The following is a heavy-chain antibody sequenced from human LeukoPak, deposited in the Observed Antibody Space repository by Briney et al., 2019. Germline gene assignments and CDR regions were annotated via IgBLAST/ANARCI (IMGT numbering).Heavy chain of an antibody. CDR2: ISWDGGST. J-gene: IGHJ4*02. CDR3: AIEYSSLNYFDY. Sequence: GGSLRLSCAASGFTFDDYTMHWVRQAPGKGLEWVSLISWDGGSTYYADSVKDRFTISRDNSKNSLYLQMNSLRTEDTALYYCAIEYSSLNYFDYWGQGTLVTVSS. CDR1: GFTFDDYT. V-gene: IGHV3-43*01. D-gene: IGHD6-6*01.